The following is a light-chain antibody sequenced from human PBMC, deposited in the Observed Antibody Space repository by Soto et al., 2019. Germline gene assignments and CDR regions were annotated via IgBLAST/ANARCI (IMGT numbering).Light chain of an antibody. J-gene: IGKJ1*01. CDR1: QTIRTW. V-gene: IGKV1-5*01. Sequence: DIQMTQSPSTLSASVGDTVIITCRASQTIRTWLAWYQHKPGKGPKLLIYDASSLPTGVPSRFSGSGSGTEFTLTISSLQPDDFATYYCQVYNSDSWTFGQGTKVDIK. CDR2: DAS. CDR3: QVYNSDSWT.